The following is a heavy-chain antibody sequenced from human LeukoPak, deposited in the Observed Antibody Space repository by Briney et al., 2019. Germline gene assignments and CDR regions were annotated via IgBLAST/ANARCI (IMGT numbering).Heavy chain of an antibody. D-gene: IGHD6-19*01. CDR2: IYSGGST. CDR1: GFTVSSNY. CDR3: ARDDVVAGNFDY. Sequence: GGSLRLSCAASGFTVSSNYMSWVRQAPGKGLEWVSVIYSGGSTYYADSVKGRFTIPRDNSKNTLYLQMNSLRAEDTAVYYCARDDVVAGNFDYWGQGTLVTVSS. J-gene: IGHJ4*02. V-gene: IGHV3-66*01.